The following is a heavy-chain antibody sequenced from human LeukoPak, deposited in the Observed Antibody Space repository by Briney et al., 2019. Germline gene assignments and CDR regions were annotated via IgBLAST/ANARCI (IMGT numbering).Heavy chain of an antibody. D-gene: IGHD3-3*01. J-gene: IGHJ5*02. CDR1: GYTFTGYY. Sequence: ASVKVSCKASGYTFTGYYMHWVRQAPGQGLEWMGIINPSGGSTSYAQKFQGRVTMTRDTSTSTVYMELSSLRSEDTAVYYCATYDFWSGYPGPWGQGTLVTVSS. V-gene: IGHV1-46*01. CDR2: INPSGGST. CDR3: ATYDFWSGYPGP.